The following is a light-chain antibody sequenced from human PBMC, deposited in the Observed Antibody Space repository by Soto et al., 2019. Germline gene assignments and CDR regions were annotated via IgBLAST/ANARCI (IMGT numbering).Light chain of an antibody. V-gene: IGKV1-39*01. CDR1: QSIGGY. J-gene: IGKJ1*01. CDR3: QQSYSTPQT. CDR2: AAS. Sequence: DIQMTQSPSSLSASVXDRXTITXRASQSIGGYLTWYQQLPGKAPKLLIFAASGLQSGVPSRFSGSGSGTDFTLTISSLQPEDFATYYCQQSYSTPQTFGQGTKVDIK.